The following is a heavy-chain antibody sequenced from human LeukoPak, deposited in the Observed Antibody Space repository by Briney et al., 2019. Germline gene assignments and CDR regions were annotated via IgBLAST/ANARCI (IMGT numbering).Heavy chain of an antibody. CDR3: ARVGDHFHWYLDL. J-gene: IGHJ2*01. D-gene: IGHD3-3*02. CDR2: LYSGSDT. CDR1: GFTVSTNY. V-gene: IGHV3-53*01. Sequence: GGSLRLSCAASGFTVSTNYMNWVRQAPGKGLEWVSILYSGSDTYYADSVEGRFIISGDSSKNTLSLQMNDLRAEDTAVYYCARVGDHFHWYLDLWGRGTLVTVSS.